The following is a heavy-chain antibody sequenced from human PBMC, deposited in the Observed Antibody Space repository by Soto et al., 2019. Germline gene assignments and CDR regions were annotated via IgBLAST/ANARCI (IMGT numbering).Heavy chain of an antibody. J-gene: IGHJ6*02. Sequence: QVQVQESGPGLVKPSETLSLTCTVSGGYVSSGSYYWSWIRQPPGKGLEWIGYVSSSGTTYYNPSLKSRVSISVDTSKNQFSLKVTSVTAADTAVYYCAREDFYNGMDVWGHGTTVTVSS. V-gene: IGHV4-61*01. CDR2: VSSSGTT. CDR3: AREDFYNGMDV. CDR1: GGYVSSGSYY.